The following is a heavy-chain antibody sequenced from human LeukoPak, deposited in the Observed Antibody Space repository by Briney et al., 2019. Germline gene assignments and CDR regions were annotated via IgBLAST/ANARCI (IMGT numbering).Heavy chain of an antibody. J-gene: IGHJ6*02. CDR2: ISGSGGST. Sequence: PGGSLRLSCAASGFTFSSYAMSWVRQAPGKGLEWVSAISGSGGSTYYADSVKGRFTISRDNSKNTLYLQMNSLRSEDTAVYYCARDLPLEGNGMDVWGQGTTVTVSS. CDR1: GFTFSSYA. CDR3: ARDLPLEGNGMDV. V-gene: IGHV3-23*01.